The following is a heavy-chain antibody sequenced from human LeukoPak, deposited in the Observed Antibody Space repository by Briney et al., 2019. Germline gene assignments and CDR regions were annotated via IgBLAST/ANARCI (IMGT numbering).Heavy chain of an antibody. CDR1: GGSISSGSYF. Sequence: KASETLSLTCNVSGGSISSGSYFWSWIRQPAGKGLESIGRMYTSGSTNYNPSLKSRVTISVDTSKNQFSLKLSSVTAADTAVYYCARDGTAPGLYFDLWGRGTLVTVSS. CDR2: MYTSGST. CDR3: ARDGTAPGLYFDL. V-gene: IGHV4-61*02. J-gene: IGHJ4*01. D-gene: IGHD6-13*01.